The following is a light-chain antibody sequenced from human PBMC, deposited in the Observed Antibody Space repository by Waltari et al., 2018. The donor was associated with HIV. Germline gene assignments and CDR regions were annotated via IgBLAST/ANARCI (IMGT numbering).Light chain of an antibody. J-gene: IGKJ5*01. CDR2: GGS. CDR1: QNIDRAF. Sequence: EIVLTQSPGTLSLSPGERATLSCRASQNIDRAFLVWYQQKPGQAPRLLTYGGSGRAAGIADRCSASGSGTEFTLTISRLEPEDFAMYYCQQCGTSPRTFGAGTRLEMK. CDR3: QQCGTSPRT. V-gene: IGKV3-20*01.